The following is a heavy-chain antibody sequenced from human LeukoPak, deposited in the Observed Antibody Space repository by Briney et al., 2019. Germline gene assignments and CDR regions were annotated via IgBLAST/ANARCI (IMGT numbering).Heavy chain of an antibody. CDR2: ISSSGSTI. CDR3: AGRNTMIVVSLEFDY. Sequence: GGSLRLSCVASGFTFSSYEMNWVRQAPGKGLEWVSYISSSGSTIYYADSVKGRFTISRDNAKNSLYLQMNSLRAEDTAVYYCAGRNTMIVVSLEFDYWGQGTLVTVSS. D-gene: IGHD3-22*01. V-gene: IGHV3-48*03. CDR1: GFTFSSYE. J-gene: IGHJ4*02.